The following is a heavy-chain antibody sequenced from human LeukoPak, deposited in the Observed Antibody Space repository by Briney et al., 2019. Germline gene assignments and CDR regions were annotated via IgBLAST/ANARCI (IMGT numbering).Heavy chain of an antibody. J-gene: IGHJ4*03. Sequence: GGSLRLSCAASGFSFDDYGMSWVRQAPGKGLEWVSGINWNGGSTSYVDSVKGRFTISRDNAKNSLFLQMNGLRAEDTAMFYCARVRDDTNEGYPDYWGQGTLVTVSS. CDR1: GFSFDDYG. CDR2: INWNGGST. CDR3: ARVRDDTNEGYPDY. D-gene: IGHD3-9*01. V-gene: IGHV3-20*04.